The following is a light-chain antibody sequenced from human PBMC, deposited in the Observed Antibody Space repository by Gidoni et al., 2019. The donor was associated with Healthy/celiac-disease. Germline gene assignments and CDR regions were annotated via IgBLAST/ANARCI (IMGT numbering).Light chain of an antibody. CDR3: QQYNSYSGT. Sequence: DIQMTQSPSTLSASVGDRVTIPCRASQSISSWLAWYQQKPGKAPKLLIYDASSLESGVPSRFSGSGSGTEFTLTISSLQPDDFATYYCQQYNSYSGTFGGGTKVEIK. CDR1: QSISSW. V-gene: IGKV1-5*01. CDR2: DAS. J-gene: IGKJ4*01.